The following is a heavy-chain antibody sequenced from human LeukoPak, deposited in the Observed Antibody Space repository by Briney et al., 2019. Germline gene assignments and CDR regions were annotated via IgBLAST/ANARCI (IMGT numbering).Heavy chain of an antibody. CDR1: GVSISSDY. CDR3: AKDSWGYSYGHFDY. D-gene: IGHD5-18*01. V-gene: IGHV4-4*08. CDR2: VYHSGTT. Sequence: PSETLSLTCTVSGVSISSDYWGWIRQAPGKGPEWIGWVYHSGTTNYNPSLKSRVTISIDSSRNQFSLNLNSVTAADTAVYYCAKDSWGYSYGHFDYWGQGTLVTVSS. J-gene: IGHJ4*02.